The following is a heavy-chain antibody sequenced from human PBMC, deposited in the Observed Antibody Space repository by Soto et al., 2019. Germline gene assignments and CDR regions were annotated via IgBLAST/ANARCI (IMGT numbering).Heavy chain of an antibody. J-gene: IGHJ4*02. D-gene: IGHD3-22*01. CDR3: ARNHEYYYDSSGYYNY. V-gene: IGHV3-7*01. Sequence: GGSLRLSCAASGFTFSSYWMSWVRQAPGKGLGWVANIKQDGSEKYYVDSVKGRFTISRDNAKNSLYLQMNSLRAEDTAVYYCARNHEYYYDSSGYYNYWGQGTLVTVSS. CDR1: GFTFSSYW. CDR2: IKQDGSEK.